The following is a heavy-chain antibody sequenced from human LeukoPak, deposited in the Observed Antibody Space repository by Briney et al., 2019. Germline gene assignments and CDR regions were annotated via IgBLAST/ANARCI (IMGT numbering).Heavy chain of an antibody. V-gene: IGHV3-23*01. Sequence: GGSLRLSCAASGFTLSSYAMSWVRQAPGKGLEWVSSISASGGSTNYADSVKGRFTIPRDNSKNTVYLQMNSLRAEDTAVYYCAKVMKGSERLTMVRGVIIKTAGLYYMDVWGKGTTVTVSS. CDR3: AKVMKGSERLTMVRGVIIKTAGLYYMDV. D-gene: IGHD3-10*01. J-gene: IGHJ6*03. CDR1: GFTLSSYA. CDR2: ISASGGST.